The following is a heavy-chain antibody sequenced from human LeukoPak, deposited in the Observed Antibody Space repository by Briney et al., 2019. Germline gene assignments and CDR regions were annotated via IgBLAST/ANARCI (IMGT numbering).Heavy chain of an antibody. Sequence: ASVKVSCKASGYTFTSYGISWVRQAPGQGLEWMGWISAYNGNTNYAQKLQGRVTMTTDTSTSTAYMELRSLRSDDTAVYYCARDYDFWSGYSADAFDIWGQGTMVTVSS. CDR2: ISAYNGNT. J-gene: IGHJ3*02. CDR1: GYTFTSYG. CDR3: ARDYDFWSGYSADAFDI. V-gene: IGHV1-18*01. D-gene: IGHD3-3*01.